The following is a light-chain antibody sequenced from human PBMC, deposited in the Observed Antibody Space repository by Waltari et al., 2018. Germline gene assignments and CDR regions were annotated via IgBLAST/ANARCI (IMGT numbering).Light chain of an antibody. CDR1: SSDVGNNKV. CDR2: EDI. CDR3: SSFARTGDI. V-gene: IGLV2-23*01. Sequence: QSALAQPAAVSGSPGQSITISCTGPSSDVGNNKVVSWYQHHPGKAPKLIIYEDIRRPSGVSDRFSGSKSGNMASLKISGLQAEDEATYYCSSFARTGDIFAGGTKLTVL. J-gene: IGLJ2*01.